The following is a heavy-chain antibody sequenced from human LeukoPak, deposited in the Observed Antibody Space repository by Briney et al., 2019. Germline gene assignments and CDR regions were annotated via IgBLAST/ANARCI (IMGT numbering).Heavy chain of an antibody. CDR1: GFTFSSYW. CDR3: AREIYYYDSSGYYLDY. CDR2: IKQDGSEK. J-gene: IGHJ4*02. D-gene: IGHD3-22*01. V-gene: IGHV3-7*01. Sequence: LAGGSLRLSCAASGFTFSSYWMSWVRQAPGKGLEWVANIKQDGSEKYYVDSVKGRFTISRDNAKNSLYLQMNSLRAEDTAVYYCAREIYYYDSSGYYLDYWGQGTLVTVPS.